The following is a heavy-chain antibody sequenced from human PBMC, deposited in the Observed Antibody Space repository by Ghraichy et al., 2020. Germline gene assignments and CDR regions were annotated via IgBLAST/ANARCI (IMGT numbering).Heavy chain of an antibody. CDR1: GFTFGDYA. V-gene: IGHV3-49*03. J-gene: IGHJ4*02. Sequence: GVLRLSCTTSGFTFGDYAMTWFRQAPGKGLEWVGFIRSRTYGGTAEYAASVKGRFTISRDDAESIAYLQMNSLKTDDTAMYYCTREWPEPSYFDYWGQGTLVTVSS. D-gene: IGHD3-10*01. CDR2: IRSRTYGGTA. CDR3: TREWPEPSYFDY.